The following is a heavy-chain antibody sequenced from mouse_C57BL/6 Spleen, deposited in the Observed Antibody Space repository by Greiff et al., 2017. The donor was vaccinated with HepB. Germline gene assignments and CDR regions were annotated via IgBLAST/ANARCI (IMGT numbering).Heavy chain of an antibody. CDR2: IDPSDSYT. Sequence: QVQLQQSGAELVMPGASVKLSCKASGYTFTSYWMHWVKQRPGQGLEWIGEIDPSDSYTNYNQKFKGKSTLTVDKSSSTAYMQLSSLTSEDSAVYYCARSKYGSSLSYFDYWGQGTTLTVSS. D-gene: IGHD1-1*01. J-gene: IGHJ2*01. CDR1: GYTFTSYW. V-gene: IGHV1-69*01. CDR3: ARSKYGSSLSYFDY.